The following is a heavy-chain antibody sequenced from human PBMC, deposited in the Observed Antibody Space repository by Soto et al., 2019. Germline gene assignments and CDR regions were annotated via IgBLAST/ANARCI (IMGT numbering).Heavy chain of an antibody. V-gene: IGHV3-23*01. J-gene: IGHJ4*02. CDR1: GFTFNSYA. CDR3: AKLGSSSWSPHYYFDY. Sequence: PGGSLRLSCAASGFTFNSYAMGWVRQTPGKGLEWVSAITGSGSDTYYADSVKGRFTISRDNSKNTLYLQMNSLRAEDTAVYYCAKLGSSSWSPHYYFDYWGQGTLVTVSS. CDR2: ITGSGSDT. D-gene: IGHD6-13*01.